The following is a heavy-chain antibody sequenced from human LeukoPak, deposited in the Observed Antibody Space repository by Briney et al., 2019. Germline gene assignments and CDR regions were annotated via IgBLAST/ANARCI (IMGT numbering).Heavy chain of an antibody. CDR3: AREIPPLDY. CDR2: INTNTGNP. CDR1: GYTFTSYS. V-gene: IGHV7-4-1*02. J-gene: IGHJ4*02. Sequence: ASVKVSCKASGYTFTSYSINWVRQASGQGLEWMGWINTNTGNPTYAQGFTGRFVFSLDTSVSTAYLQITSLKADDTAVYYCAREIPPLDYWGQGTLVTVSS. D-gene: IGHD2-2*02.